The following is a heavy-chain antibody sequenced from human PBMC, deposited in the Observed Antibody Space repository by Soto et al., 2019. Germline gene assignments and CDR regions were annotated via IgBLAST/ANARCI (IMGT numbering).Heavy chain of an antibody. J-gene: IGHJ6*02. CDR3: ARQYYDDISGIYYYYGMDV. D-gene: IGHD3-16*01. Sequence: GESLKISCKGSGYSFTSYWISWVRQMPGKGLEWMGRIDPSDSYTNYSPSFQGHVTISADKSISTAYLQWSSLKASDTAMYYCARQYYDDISGIYYYYGMDVWGQGTTVTVS. CDR1: GYSFTSYW. CDR2: IDPSDSYT. V-gene: IGHV5-10-1*01.